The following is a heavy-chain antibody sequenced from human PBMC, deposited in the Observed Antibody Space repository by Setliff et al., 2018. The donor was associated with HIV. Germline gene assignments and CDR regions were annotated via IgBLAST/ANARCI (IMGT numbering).Heavy chain of an antibody. J-gene: IGHJ3*01. V-gene: IGHV1-45*02. CDR2: FTPFNDNT. CDR3: ARSSRANEAFDV. CDR1: GYTFTDHY. Sequence: SVKVSCKASGYTFTDHYPHWVRQAPGQALEWMGWFTPFNDNTNYAQKYRGRISITRDRSMSTAYMELSSLRSEDTGMYYCARSSRANEAFDVWGQGTMVTVSS.